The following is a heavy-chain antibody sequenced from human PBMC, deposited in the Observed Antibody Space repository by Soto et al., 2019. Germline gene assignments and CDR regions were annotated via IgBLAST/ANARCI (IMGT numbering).Heavy chain of an antibody. CDR1: GGTVSRYT. Sequence: SVKVSCKASGGTVSRYTINWVRRAPGQRLEWMGGIIHNFGTANYVQKFQGRVTVTADQSTSTAYMELNNLRSEDTAVYYCAREASENRGWYVYWGQGTLVTVSS. V-gene: IGHV1-69*13. D-gene: IGHD6-19*01. CDR2: IIHNFGTA. CDR3: AREASENRGWYVY. J-gene: IGHJ4*02.